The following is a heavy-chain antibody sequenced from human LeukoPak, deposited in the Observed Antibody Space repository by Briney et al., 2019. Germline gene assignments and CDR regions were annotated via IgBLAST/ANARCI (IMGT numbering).Heavy chain of an antibody. Sequence: SETLSLTCTVSGGSISSYYWSWIRQPARKGLEWIGCIYTSGSTNYNPSLKSRVTISVDKSKNQFSLKLSSVTAADTAVYYCARSSLTTVTSGWFDPWGQGTLVTVSS. CDR3: ARSSLTTVTSGWFDP. D-gene: IGHD4-17*01. V-gene: IGHV4-4*07. J-gene: IGHJ5*02. CDR2: IYTSGST. CDR1: GGSISSYY.